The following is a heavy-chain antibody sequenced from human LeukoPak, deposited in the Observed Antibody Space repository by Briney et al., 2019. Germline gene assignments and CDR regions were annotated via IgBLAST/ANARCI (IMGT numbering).Heavy chain of an antibody. CDR3: TSGDFWSGYSF. Sequence: PGGSLRLSCAASGFTFDDYGMSWVRQAPGKGLEWVSGINWNGGSTGYADSVKGRFTISRDNAKNSLYLQMNSLRAEDTAVYYCTSGDFWSGYSFWGQGTLVTVSS. D-gene: IGHD3-3*01. V-gene: IGHV3-20*04. CDR1: GFTFDDYG. CDR2: INWNGGST. J-gene: IGHJ4*02.